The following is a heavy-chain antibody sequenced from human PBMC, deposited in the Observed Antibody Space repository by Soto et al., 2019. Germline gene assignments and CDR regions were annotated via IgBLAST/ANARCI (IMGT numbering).Heavy chain of an antibody. Sequence: XVKVSCKASGYTFTSYAMHWVRQAPGQGLEWMGIINLSSSSTSDAQKFQGRVTMTRDTSTSTVYMELSSLRSEDTAVYYCARDLYSSSWYVRAFDMWGQGTMVTVSS. J-gene: IGHJ3*02. CDR1: GYTFTSYA. V-gene: IGHV1-46*03. CDR2: INLSSSST. CDR3: ARDLYSSSWYVRAFDM. D-gene: IGHD6-13*01.